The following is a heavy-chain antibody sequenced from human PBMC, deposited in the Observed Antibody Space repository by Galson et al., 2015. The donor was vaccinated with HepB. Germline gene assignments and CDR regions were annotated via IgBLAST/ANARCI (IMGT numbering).Heavy chain of an antibody. V-gene: IGHV1-46*01. CDR2: INPSGGST. J-gene: IGHJ4*02. CDR1: GYTFTSYY. CDR3: ARDGVPSQETELAVAGTMGQMN. Sequence: SVKVSCKASGYTFTSYYMHWVRQAPGQGLEWMGIINPSGGSTSYAQKFQGRVTMTRDTSTSTVYMELSSLRSEDTAVYYCARDGVPSQETELAVAGTMGQMNWGQGTLVTVSS. D-gene: IGHD6-19*01.